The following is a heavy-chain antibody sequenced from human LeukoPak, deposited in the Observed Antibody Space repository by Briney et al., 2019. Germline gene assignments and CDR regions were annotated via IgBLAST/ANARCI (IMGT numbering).Heavy chain of an antibody. D-gene: IGHD3-22*01. Sequence: GGSLRLSCAASGFTFSNYWMHWVRQTPGKGLVWVSRINSDASVTTYADSVKGRFTISRDNAKNSLYLQMNSLRAEDTAVYYCARDGPNYYDSSGYYTYDYFDYWGQGTLVTVSS. CDR3: ARDGPNYYDSSGYYTYDYFDY. CDR2: INSDASVT. V-gene: IGHV3-74*01. CDR1: GFTFSNYW. J-gene: IGHJ4*02.